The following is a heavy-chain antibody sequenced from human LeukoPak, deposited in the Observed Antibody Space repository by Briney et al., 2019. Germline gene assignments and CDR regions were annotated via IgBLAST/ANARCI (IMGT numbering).Heavy chain of an antibody. CDR1: GGSISSSNW. Sequence: SETLSLTCAVSGGSISSSNWWSWVRQPPGKGLEWIGEIYHSGSTNYNPSLKSRVTISVDKSKNQFSLKLSSVTAADTAVYYCARAMGYYGSGNFDYWGQGTLVTVSS. CDR2: IYHSGST. J-gene: IGHJ4*02. CDR3: ARAMGYYGSGNFDY. D-gene: IGHD3-10*01. V-gene: IGHV4-4*02.